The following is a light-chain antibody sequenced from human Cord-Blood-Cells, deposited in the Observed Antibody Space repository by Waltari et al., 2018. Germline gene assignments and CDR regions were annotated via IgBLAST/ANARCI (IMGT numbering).Light chain of an antibody. Sequence: IQMTMSPSSLSAYVGDRVTSTCRASQSVSSYLNWYQQKPGKAPKLLIYAASSLQIGVPSRFSGSGSGTDFTLTISSLQPEDFATYYCQQSYSTPFTFGPGTKVDIK. CDR1: QSVSSY. V-gene: IGKV1-39*01. CDR2: AAS. J-gene: IGKJ3*01. CDR3: QQSYSTPFT.